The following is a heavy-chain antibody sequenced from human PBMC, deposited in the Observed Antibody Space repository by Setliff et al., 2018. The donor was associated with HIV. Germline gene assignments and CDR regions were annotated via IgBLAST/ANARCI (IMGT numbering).Heavy chain of an antibody. CDR2: ISGSGGGT. D-gene: IGHD1-7*01. CDR3: AREGITGTTLHPY. V-gene: IGHV3-23*01. CDR1: GFTFTSYA. J-gene: IGHJ4*02. Sequence: GGSLRLSCAASGFTFTSYAMNWVRQAPGKGLEWVSGISGSGGGTYYADSVKGRFTISRDNAKNSLYLQMNTLRAEDTAVYYCAREGITGTTLHPYWGQGTLVTVSS.